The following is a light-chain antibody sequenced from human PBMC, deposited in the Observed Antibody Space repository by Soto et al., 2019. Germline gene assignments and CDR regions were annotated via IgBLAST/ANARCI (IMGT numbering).Light chain of an antibody. CDR3: QQYDSSPFT. CDR2: GAS. CDR1: QSVSSNY. Sequence: EIVLTQSPGTLSLSPGERATLSCRASQSVSSNYLAWYQQKPGQAPRLLIYGASSRATGIPDRFSGSGSGTDFTLTFSRLEPEDFAVYYCQQYDSSPFTFGGGTKVEIK. J-gene: IGKJ4*01. V-gene: IGKV3-20*01.